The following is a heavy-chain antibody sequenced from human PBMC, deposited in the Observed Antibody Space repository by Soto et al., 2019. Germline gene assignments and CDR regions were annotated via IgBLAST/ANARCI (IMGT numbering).Heavy chain of an antibody. J-gene: IGHJ5*02. Sequence: QVQLVQSGAEVKQPGASVKVSCKASGFTFTSYGFSWVRQAPGPGLDLMGWISAYNGNTYYAQKLQDRVTLTTDTTTSTVYMDLRSLISDDTAMYYCARKPPPSGYCDSTSCQNWSDHWGQGTLVTVSS. CDR1: GFTFTSYG. CDR3: ARKPPPSGYCDSTSCQNWSDH. CDR2: ISAYNGNT. V-gene: IGHV1-18*01. D-gene: IGHD2-2*01.